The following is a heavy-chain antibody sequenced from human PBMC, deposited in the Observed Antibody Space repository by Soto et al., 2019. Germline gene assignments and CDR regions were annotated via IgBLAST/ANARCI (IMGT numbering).Heavy chain of an antibody. CDR1: GFSFSNYG. CDR3: AQGGQYQQPYQFDY. V-gene: IGHV3-23*01. D-gene: IGHD6-13*01. CDR2: LTGSGGTS. Sequence: EVKLWESGGGLVLPGGSLRLSCVASGFSFSNYGMSWVRLAPGKGLEWVSGLTGSGGTSYYADSVKGRFTISRDNSKNTLYLQMNSLGVEDTAVYYCAQGGQYQQPYQFDYWGQGTLLTVSS. J-gene: IGHJ4*02.